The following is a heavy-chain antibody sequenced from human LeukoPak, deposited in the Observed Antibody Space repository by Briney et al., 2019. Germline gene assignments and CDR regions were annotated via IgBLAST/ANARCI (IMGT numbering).Heavy chain of an antibody. CDR3: AKCILTGYYKGYMDV. CDR1: GFTFSSFG. Sequence: GGSLRLSCAASGFTFSSFGMSWVRQAPGKGLEWVSAISGSGGSTYYADSVKGRYTISRDNSKNTLYLQMNSLRAEDTAVYYCAKCILTGYYKGYMDVWGKGTTVTISS. D-gene: IGHD3-9*01. CDR2: ISGSGGST. J-gene: IGHJ6*03. V-gene: IGHV3-23*01.